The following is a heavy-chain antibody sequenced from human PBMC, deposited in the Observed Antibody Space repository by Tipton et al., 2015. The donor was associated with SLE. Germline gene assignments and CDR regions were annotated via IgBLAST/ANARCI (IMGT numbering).Heavy chain of an antibody. J-gene: IGHJ3*02. CDR2: ISYIGKT. V-gene: IGHV4-39*07. CDR3: ARAMGQHGFDI. D-gene: IGHD2-2*01. CDR1: GGSIITSTHY. Sequence: TLSLTCTVSGGSIITSTHYWGWIRQPPGKGLEWIGSISYIGKTYYNPSLKSRAAISVDTSKNLFSLRLRSVTAADTAIYYCARAMGQHGFDIWGQGTMVTVSS.